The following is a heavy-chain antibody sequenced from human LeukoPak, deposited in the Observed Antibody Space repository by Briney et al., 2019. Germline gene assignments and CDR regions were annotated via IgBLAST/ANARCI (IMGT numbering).Heavy chain of an antibody. CDR1: GGTFSSYA. Sequence: SVKVSCKASGGTFSSYAISWVRQAPGQGLEWMGRIIPIFGTANYAQKFQGRVTITTDESTSTAYMELSSQRSEDTAVYYCARAVAGNYYYYYYMDVWGKGTTVTVSS. J-gene: IGHJ6*03. D-gene: IGHD6-19*01. CDR3: ARAVAGNYYYYYYMDV. V-gene: IGHV1-69*05. CDR2: IIPIFGTA.